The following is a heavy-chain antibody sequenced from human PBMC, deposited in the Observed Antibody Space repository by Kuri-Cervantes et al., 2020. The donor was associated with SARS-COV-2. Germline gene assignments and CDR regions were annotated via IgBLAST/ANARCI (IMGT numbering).Heavy chain of an antibody. Sequence: SETLSLTCTVSGGSISSSSYYWDWIRQPPGKGLEWIGNIYYSGSTYYNPSLKSRVTISVDTSKNQFSLKLSSVTAADTAVYYCARHTKAARSDFDYWGQGTLVTVSS. D-gene: IGHD6-13*01. V-gene: IGHV4-39*01. CDR2: IYYSGST. CDR1: GGSISSSSYY. CDR3: ARHTKAARSDFDY. J-gene: IGHJ4*02.